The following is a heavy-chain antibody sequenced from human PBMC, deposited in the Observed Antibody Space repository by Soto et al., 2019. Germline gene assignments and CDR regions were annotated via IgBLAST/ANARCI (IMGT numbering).Heavy chain of an antibody. Sequence: GGSLRLSCAASGFTFSSYWMNWVRQAPGKGLEWVANIKQDGSEKYYVDSVKGRFTISRDNAKNSLYLQMNSLRAEDTAVYYCARFRMDTICGVVSCYGMDARGQGTTVTVCS. V-gene: IGHV3-7*01. CDR2: IKQDGSEK. D-gene: IGHD3-3*01. CDR1: GFTFSSYW. CDR3: ARFRMDTICGVVSCYGMDA. J-gene: IGHJ6*02.